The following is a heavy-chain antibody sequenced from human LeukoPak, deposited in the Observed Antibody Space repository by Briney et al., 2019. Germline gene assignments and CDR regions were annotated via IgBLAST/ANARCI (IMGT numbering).Heavy chain of an antibody. CDR1: GASISSYY. J-gene: IGHJ4*02. V-gene: IGHV4-59*12. D-gene: IGHD3-22*01. CDR2: IYYSGSI. Sequence: PSETLSLTCTVSGASISSYYWSWIRQPPGKGLEWIGDIYYSGSIKYNPSLKSRVTMSVDTSKNQFSLKLSSVTAADTAVYYCARDTYYYDSSGYFDYWGQGTLVTVSS. CDR3: ARDTYYYDSSGYFDY.